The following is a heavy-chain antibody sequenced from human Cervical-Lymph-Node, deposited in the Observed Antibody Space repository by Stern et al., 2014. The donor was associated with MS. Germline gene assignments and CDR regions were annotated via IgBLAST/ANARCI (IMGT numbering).Heavy chain of an antibody. D-gene: IGHD1-26*01. CDR1: GYTFTSYD. J-gene: IGHJ4*02. CDR2: MNPYSGNA. Sequence: QVQLVESGAEVKKPGASVKVSCKASGYTFTSYDINWVRQGTGQGLEWMGWMNPYSGNAVYAQKFQGRVTMTRDTSTSTAYLELTSLRSEDTAVFYCARGRELLSLDYWGQGPLVTVSS. V-gene: IGHV1-8*01. CDR3: ARGRELLSLDY.